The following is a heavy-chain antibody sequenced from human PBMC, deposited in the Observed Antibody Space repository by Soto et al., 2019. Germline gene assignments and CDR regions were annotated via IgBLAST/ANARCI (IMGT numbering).Heavy chain of an antibody. D-gene: IGHD6-19*01. J-gene: IGHJ4*02. CDR3: ARDSGIAVAGIFDY. CDR2: IYYSGST. Sequence: SETLSLTCTVPGGSISSYYWSWIRQPPGKGLEWIGYIYYSGSTNYNPSLKSRVTISVDTSKNQFSLKLSSVTAADTAVYYCARDSGIAVAGIFDYWGQGTLVTVSS. V-gene: IGHV4-59*01. CDR1: GGSISSYY.